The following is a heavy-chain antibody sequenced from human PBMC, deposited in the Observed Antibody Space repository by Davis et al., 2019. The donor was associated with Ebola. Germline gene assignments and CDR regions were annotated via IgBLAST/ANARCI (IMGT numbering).Heavy chain of an antibody. CDR1: GYTFTAYF. CDR2: INPKSGAT. D-gene: IGHD3-10*01. CDR3: ARDGQEQLLVDTWCDP. J-gene: IGHJ5*02. Sequence: ASVKVSCKASGYTFTAYFIHWVRQAPGQGLEWMGRINPKSGATKYAQKFQGRVTMTRDSSMNTASMELGKLTSDDTAVYFCARDGQEQLLVDTWCDPWGQGTLVTVSS. V-gene: IGHV1-2*06.